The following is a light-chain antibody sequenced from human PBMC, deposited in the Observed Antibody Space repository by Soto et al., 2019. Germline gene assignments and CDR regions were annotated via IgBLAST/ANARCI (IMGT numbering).Light chain of an antibody. V-gene: IGKV3-11*01. CDR1: QNIRRF. CDR2: DAT. J-gene: IGKJ3*01. CDR3: QQRSDWPILT. Sequence: EIVLTQSPATLSLSPGERATLSCRASQNIRRFLAWYQQKPGQVPRLLFYDATNRAAGIPARFSGSGSGTDFTRTISGLEPEDFAVYYCQQRSDWPILTFGPGTRVDIE.